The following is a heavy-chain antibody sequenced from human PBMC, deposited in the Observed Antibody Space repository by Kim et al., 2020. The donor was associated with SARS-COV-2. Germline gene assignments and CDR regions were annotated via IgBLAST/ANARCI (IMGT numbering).Heavy chain of an antibody. CDR1: GGSISSYY. V-gene: IGHV4-59*08. J-gene: IGHJ5*02. D-gene: IGHD1-7*01. CDR2: IYYSGST. CDR3: ARHSITGTTRFDP. Sequence: SETLSLTCTVSGGSISSYYWSWIRQPPGKGLEWIGYIYYSGSTNYNPSLKSRVTISVDTSKNQFSLKLSSVTAADTAVYYCARHSITGTTRFDPWGQGTL.